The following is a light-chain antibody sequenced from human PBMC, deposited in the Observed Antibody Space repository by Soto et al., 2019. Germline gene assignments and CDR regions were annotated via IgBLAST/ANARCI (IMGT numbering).Light chain of an antibody. CDR2: GAS. Sequence: EVVLRQTQATLSLSPGERATLSCRASQNVSSNLAWYQQKPGQAPRLLIYGASTRATGIPARFSGSGSGTEFALTIGSLQSEDFAVYYCQQYNNGPPITFGQGTRLEIK. V-gene: IGKV3-15*01. J-gene: IGKJ5*01. CDR1: QNVSSN. CDR3: QQYNNGPPIT.